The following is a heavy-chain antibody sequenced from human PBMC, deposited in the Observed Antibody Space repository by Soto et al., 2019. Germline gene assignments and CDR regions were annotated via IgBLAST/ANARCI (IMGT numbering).Heavy chain of an antibody. Sequence: PGGSLRLSCAASGFTFSSYAMHWVRQAPGKGLEWVAVISYDGSNKYYADSVKGRFTISRDNSKNTLYLQMNSLSADDTAVYYCARSYRSRCSLGYDYWGEETLVTV. CDR3: ARSYRSRCSLGYDY. V-gene: IGHV3-30-3*01. D-gene: IGHD6-19*01. J-gene: IGHJ4*02. CDR2: ISYDGSNK. CDR1: GFTFSSYA.